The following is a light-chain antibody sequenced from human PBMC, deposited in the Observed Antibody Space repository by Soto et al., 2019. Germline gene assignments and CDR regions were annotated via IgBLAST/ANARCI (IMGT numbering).Light chain of an antibody. CDR2: DVS. J-gene: IGLJ2*01. Sequence: QSALTQPRSVSGSPGQSVTISCTGTSSDVGGYNYVSWYQQHPGKAPQLMIYDVSKRPSGVPDRFSGSKSGNTASLTISGLQAEDEADYYCCSYAGSYTLLFGGGTKVTVL. CDR1: SSDVGGYNY. CDR3: CSYAGSYTLL. V-gene: IGLV2-11*01.